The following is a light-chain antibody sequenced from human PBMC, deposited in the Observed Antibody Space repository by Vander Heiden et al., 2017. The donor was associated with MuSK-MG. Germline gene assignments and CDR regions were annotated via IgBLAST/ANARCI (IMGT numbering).Light chain of an antibody. J-gene: IGLJ2*01. V-gene: IGLV2-14*03. CDR1: SSDVGGLNY. CDR2: DVT. Sequence: QSALTQPASVSGSPGPSTTVSSSRPSSDVGGLNYSAWYQQHPVKAPKLLIYDVTNRPSGVSSRFSGSKSGNTASLTISVLQAEDEADYYCTSYIDRSTLFGGGTKLTVL. CDR3: TSYIDRSTL.